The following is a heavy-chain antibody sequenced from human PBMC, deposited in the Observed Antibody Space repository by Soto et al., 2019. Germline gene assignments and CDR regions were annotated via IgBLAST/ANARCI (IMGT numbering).Heavy chain of an antibody. Sequence: GGSLRLSCAASGFTFSSYSMNWVRQAPGKGLEWVSSISSSSSYIYYADSVKGRFTISRDNAKNSLYLQMNSLRAEDTAVYYCAIYSSSPGGEGYFDYWGQGTLVTVSS. CDR1: GFTFSSYS. V-gene: IGHV3-21*01. J-gene: IGHJ4*02. CDR3: AIYSSSPGGEGYFDY. CDR2: ISSSSSYI. D-gene: IGHD6-6*01.